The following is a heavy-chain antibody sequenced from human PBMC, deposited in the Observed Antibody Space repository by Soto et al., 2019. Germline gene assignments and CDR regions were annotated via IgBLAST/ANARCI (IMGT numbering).Heavy chain of an antibody. CDR1: GGSISSGGYY. Sequence: SETLSLTCTVSGGSISSGGYYWSWIRQHPGKGLEWIGYIYYSGSTYYNPSLKSRVTISVDTSKNQFSLKLSSVTAADTAVYYCARVSEGGDYGDYFWFDPWGQGTLVTVS. V-gene: IGHV4-31*03. CDR3: ARVSEGGDYGDYFWFDP. D-gene: IGHD4-17*01. J-gene: IGHJ5*02. CDR2: IYYSGST.